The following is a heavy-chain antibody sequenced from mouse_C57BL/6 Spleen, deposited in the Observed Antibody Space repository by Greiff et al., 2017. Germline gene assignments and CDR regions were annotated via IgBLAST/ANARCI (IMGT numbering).Heavy chain of an antibody. CDR2: IYPGAGDT. D-gene: IGHD4-1*01. CDR1: GYAFSSSW. Sequence: VQLQQSGPELVKPGASVKISCKASGYAFSSSWMNWVKQRPGQGLEWIGRIYPGAGDTNYNGKFKGKATLTADKSSTTAYMQLSSRTSEDSAVCFCARIGGNWYFDYWGQGTTLTVSS. CDR3: ARIGGNWYFDY. V-gene: IGHV1-82*01. J-gene: IGHJ2*01.